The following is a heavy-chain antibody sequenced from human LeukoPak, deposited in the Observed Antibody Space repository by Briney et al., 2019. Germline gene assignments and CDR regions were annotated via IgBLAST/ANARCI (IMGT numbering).Heavy chain of an antibody. CDR3: ARDKGYYYDSSGYSTD. Sequence: PSETLSLTCTVSGGSISSGSYYWSWIRQPAGKGLEWIGRIYTSGSTNYNPSLKSRVTISVDTSKNQFSLKLSSVTAADTAVYYCARDKGYYYDSSGYSTDWGQGTMVTVSS. CDR2: IYTSGST. J-gene: IGHJ3*01. CDR1: GGSISSGSYY. V-gene: IGHV4-61*02. D-gene: IGHD3-22*01.